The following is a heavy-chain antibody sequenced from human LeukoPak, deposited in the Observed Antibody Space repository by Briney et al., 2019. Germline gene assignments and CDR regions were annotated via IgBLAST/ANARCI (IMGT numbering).Heavy chain of an antibody. CDR1: GGSISSSSYY. Sequence: SETLSLTCTVSGGSISSSSYYWGWIRQPPGKGLEWTGSIYYSGSTYYNPSLKSRVTISVDTSKNQFSLKLSSVTAADTAVYYCARVRSMVRGVKDYWGQGTLVTVSS. V-gene: IGHV4-39*07. CDR2: IYYSGST. J-gene: IGHJ4*02. D-gene: IGHD3-10*01. CDR3: ARVRSMVRGVKDY.